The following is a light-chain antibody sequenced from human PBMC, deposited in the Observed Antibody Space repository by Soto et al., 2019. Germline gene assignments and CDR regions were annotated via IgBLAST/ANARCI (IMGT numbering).Light chain of an antibody. J-gene: IGKJ4*01. CDR1: QGISSA. Sequence: AIQLTQSPSSLSASVGDRVTITCRASQGISSALAWYQHNPGRAPRLLIYDASSLQSGGSSRFSGSRSGKEFTLTISSLQPEDFATNYCQQFQSYALTFGGGTKLEIQ. CDR3: QQFQSYALT. CDR2: DAS. V-gene: IGKV1-13*02.